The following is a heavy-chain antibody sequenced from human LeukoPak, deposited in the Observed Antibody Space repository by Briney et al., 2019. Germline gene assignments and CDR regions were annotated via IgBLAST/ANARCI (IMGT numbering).Heavy chain of an antibody. CDR2: INPNSGGT. J-gene: IGHJ4*02. Sequence: ASVKVSCKASGYTFTGYYMYWVRQAPGQGLEWMGWINPNSGGTNYAQKFRGRVTMARDTSISTAYLELSRLRSDDTAVYYRARGIVGATPSGYWGQGTLVTVSS. CDR3: ARGIVGATPSGY. V-gene: IGHV1-2*02. CDR1: GYTFTGYY. D-gene: IGHD1-26*01.